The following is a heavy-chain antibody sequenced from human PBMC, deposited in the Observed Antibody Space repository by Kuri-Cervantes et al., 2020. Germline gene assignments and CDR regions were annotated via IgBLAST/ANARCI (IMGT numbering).Heavy chain of an antibody. J-gene: IGHJ3*02. CDR3: ARERNVLRFFDI. Sequence: GESLKISCAASGFTFSSYAMHWVRQAPGKGLEWVAVISYDGSNKYYADSVKGRFTISRDNSKNTLYLQMNSLRAEDTAVYYCARERNVLRFFDIWGQGTMVTVSS. D-gene: IGHD3-3*01. V-gene: IGHV3-30*07. CDR1: GFTFSSYA. CDR2: ISYDGSNK.